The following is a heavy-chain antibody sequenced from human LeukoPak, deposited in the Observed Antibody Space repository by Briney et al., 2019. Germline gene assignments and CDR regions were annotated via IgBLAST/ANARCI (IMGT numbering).Heavy chain of an antibody. V-gene: IGHV1-69*06. CDR3: ASLSSKPSGLYYYYMDV. D-gene: IGHD3-10*01. Sequence: SVKVSCKASGYTFTGYYMHWVRQAPGQGLEWMGGITPIFGTANYAQKFQGRVTITADKSTSTAYMELSSLRSEDTAVYYCASLSSKPSGLYYYYMDVWGKGTTVTVSS. J-gene: IGHJ6*03. CDR2: ITPIFGTA. CDR1: GYTFTGYY.